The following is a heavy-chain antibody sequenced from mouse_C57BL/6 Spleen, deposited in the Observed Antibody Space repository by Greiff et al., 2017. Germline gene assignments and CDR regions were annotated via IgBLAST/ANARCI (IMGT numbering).Heavy chain of an antibody. D-gene: IGHD1-1*01. V-gene: IGHV1-22*01. J-gene: IGHJ1*03. CDR2: INPNNGGT. Sequence: VQLQQSGPELVKPGASVKMSCKASGYTFTDYNMHWVKQSHGKSLEWIGYINPNNGGTSYNQKFKGKATLTVNKSSSTAYMELRSLTSEDSAVYYCARAPSFYGSSFYWYFDVWGTGTTVTVSS. CDR3: ARAPSFYGSSFYWYFDV. CDR1: GYTFTDYN.